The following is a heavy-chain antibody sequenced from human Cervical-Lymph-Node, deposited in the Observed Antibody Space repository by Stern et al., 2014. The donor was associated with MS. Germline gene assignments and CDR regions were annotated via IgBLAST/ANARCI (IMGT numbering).Heavy chain of an antibody. CDR3: ARPPPRRKWDDPNYGMDV. J-gene: IGHJ6*02. CDR1: GYTFTNNW. Sequence: EVQLVESGAEVKKPGESLKISCKGSGYTFTNNWIAWVRQMPGKGLEWMGIIYPDDSDIRYRPSLQGQVTISADKSISTAYLQGSSRKAADSAVYYCARPPPRRKWDDPNYGMDVWGQGTTVTVSS. CDR2: IYPDDSDI. D-gene: IGHD1-1*01. V-gene: IGHV5-51*03.